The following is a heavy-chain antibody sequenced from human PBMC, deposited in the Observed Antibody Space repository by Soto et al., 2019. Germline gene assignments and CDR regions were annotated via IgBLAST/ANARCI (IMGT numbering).Heavy chain of an antibody. J-gene: IGHJ4*02. CDR2: ISAYNGNT. Sequence: ASVKVSCKASGYTFTSYGISWVRQAPGQGLEWMGWISAYNGNTNYAQKLQGRVTVTTDTSTSTAYMELRSLRSDDTAVYYCARDLGYSYGRVYFDYWGQGTLVTVSS. V-gene: IGHV1-18*01. D-gene: IGHD5-18*01. CDR3: ARDLGYSYGRVYFDY. CDR1: GYTFTSYG.